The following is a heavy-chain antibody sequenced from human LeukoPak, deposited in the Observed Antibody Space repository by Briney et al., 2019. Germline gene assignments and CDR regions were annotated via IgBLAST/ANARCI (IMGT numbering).Heavy chain of an antibody. J-gene: IGHJ3*01. V-gene: IGHV3-48*03. Sequence: PGGSLRLSCAAPGFTFSSYEMSWVRQAPGKGLEWVSYISSSGTTIYYADSVKGRFTISRDNAKNPLYLQMNSLRAEDTAIYYCARENSWYCAFEVWSQGTMVTVSS. CDR2: ISSSGTTI. CDR3: ARENSWYCAFEV. D-gene: IGHD6-13*01. CDR1: GFTFSSYE.